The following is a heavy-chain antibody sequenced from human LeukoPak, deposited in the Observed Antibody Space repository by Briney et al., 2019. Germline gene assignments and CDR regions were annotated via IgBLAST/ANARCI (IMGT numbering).Heavy chain of an antibody. Sequence: ASVKVSCKASGYTFTSYGISWVRQPPAQGLDWMGWISAYNGNTNYAQKLQGRVTMTTDISTSTDYMELRSLRSDDTAVYYCARCSGGSCHSGVDYWGQGTLVTVSS. V-gene: IGHV1-18*01. CDR2: ISAYNGNT. D-gene: IGHD2-15*01. CDR1: GYTFTSYG. J-gene: IGHJ4*02. CDR3: ARCSGGSCHSGVDY.